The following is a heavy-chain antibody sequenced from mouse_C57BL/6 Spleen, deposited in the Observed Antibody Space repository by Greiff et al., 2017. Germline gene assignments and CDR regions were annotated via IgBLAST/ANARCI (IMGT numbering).Heavy chain of an antibody. CDR2: INYDGSST. CDR1: GFTFSDYY. V-gene: IGHV5-16*01. J-gene: IGHJ3*01. Sequence: EVKVIESEGGLVQPGSSMKLSCTASGFTFSDYYMAWVLQVPEKGLEWVANINYDGSSTYYLDSLKSRFIISRDNAKNILYLQMSSLKSEDTATYYCARGRSFAYWGQGTLVTVSA. CDR3: ARGRSFAY.